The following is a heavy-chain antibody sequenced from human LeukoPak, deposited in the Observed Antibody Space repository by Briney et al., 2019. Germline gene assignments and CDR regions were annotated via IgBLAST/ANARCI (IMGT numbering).Heavy chain of an antibody. Sequence: PGGSLRLSCAASGFTVSSNYMSWVRQAPGKGLEWVSAISSIGGSTYFADSVKGRFAISRDNSKNTLYLQVNSLRAEDTAVYYCAKDRLLGGYNDYWGQGTLVTVSS. CDR2: ISSIGGST. V-gene: IGHV3-23*01. CDR3: AKDRLLGGYNDY. J-gene: IGHJ4*02. D-gene: IGHD2-21*01. CDR1: GFTVSSNY.